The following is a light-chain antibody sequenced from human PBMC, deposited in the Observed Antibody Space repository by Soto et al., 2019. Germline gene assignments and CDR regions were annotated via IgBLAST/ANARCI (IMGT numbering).Light chain of an antibody. Sequence: EIVLTQSPGTLSLSPGERATLSCRASQTIASRYLAWYQHQPDQAPRLLIYRTFARAPGIPDRFSGGGSETDFTLTISRLEREDFAVYYCQQYDTSPPTFGQGTRLDIK. V-gene: IGKV3-20*01. J-gene: IGKJ5*01. CDR3: QQYDTSPPT. CDR2: RTF. CDR1: QTIASRY.